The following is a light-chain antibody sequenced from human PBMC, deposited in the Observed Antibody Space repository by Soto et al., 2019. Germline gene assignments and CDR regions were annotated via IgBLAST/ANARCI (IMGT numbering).Light chain of an antibody. J-gene: IGLJ2*01. Sequence: QSVLTQPPSASGSPGQSVTIPCTGTSSDVGAYNYVSWYQQHPGKAPKLMIYEVSKRPSGVPDRFSGSKSGNTASLTVSGIQAEDEADYYCSSYASSNNFVFGGGTKLTVL. CDR3: SSYASSNNFV. CDR2: EVS. V-gene: IGLV2-8*01. CDR1: SSDVGAYNY.